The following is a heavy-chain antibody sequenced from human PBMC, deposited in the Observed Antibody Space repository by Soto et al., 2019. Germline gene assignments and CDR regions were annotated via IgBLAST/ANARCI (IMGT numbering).Heavy chain of an antibody. CDR2: IKEDGSEK. D-gene: IGHD3-16*01. J-gene: IGHJ4*02. Sequence: EVQLVESGGGLVQPGGSLRLSCTVSGFTFSRYYMNWVRQAPGKGLEWVATIKEDGSEKFYVDSVKGRFTISRDNAKNSLFLQRNILRVEYTALYYCARDMDDYSDYGDYLGQVTLVTVSS. CDR3: ARDMDDYSDYGDY. V-gene: IGHV3-7*01. CDR1: GFTFSRYY.